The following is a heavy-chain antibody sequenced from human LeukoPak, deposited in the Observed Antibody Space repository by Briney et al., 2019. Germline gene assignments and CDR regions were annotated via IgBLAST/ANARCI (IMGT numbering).Heavy chain of an antibody. Sequence: ASVKVSCMASGYTFTSYDINWVRQATGQGLEWMGWMNPNSGNTGYAQKFQGRVTMTRNTSISTAYMELSSLRSEDTAVYYCARVAVAGTPQVDYWGQGTLVTVSS. V-gene: IGHV1-8*01. D-gene: IGHD6-19*01. J-gene: IGHJ4*02. CDR2: MNPNSGNT. CDR3: ARVAVAGTPQVDY. CDR1: GYTFTSYD.